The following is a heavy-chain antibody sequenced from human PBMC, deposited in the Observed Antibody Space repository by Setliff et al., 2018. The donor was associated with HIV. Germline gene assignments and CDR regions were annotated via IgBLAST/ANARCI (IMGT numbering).Heavy chain of an antibody. Sequence: PGGSLRLSCAASGFTFSNYVMSWVRQTPGKGLEWVAVISYDGSNKYYADSVKGRFTISRDNSKNTLYLQINTLRVEDTAVYYCTKNDFGGRWDWGQGTLVTVSS. CDR1: GFTFSNYV. CDR3: TKNDFGGRWD. V-gene: IGHV3-30*18. CDR2: ISYDGSNK. J-gene: IGHJ4*02. D-gene: IGHD1-1*01.